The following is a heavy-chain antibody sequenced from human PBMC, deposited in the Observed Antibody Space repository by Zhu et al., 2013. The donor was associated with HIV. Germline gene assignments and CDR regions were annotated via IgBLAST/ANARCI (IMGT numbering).Heavy chain of an antibody. CDR2: INAYNADT. CDR1: GYRFTSYR. V-gene: IGHV1-18*01. J-gene: IGHJ4*02. D-gene: IGHD3-22*01. CDR3: ARVSGPSYDTPGCFDY. Sequence: QVQLVQSGAEVKKPGASVKVSCKASGYRFTSYRISWVRQAPGQGLEWMGWINAYNADTKYAQILQGRVTMSTDTSTSTAYMEVRSLRSDDTAVYYCARVSGPSYDTPGCFDYWGQGTLVTVSS.